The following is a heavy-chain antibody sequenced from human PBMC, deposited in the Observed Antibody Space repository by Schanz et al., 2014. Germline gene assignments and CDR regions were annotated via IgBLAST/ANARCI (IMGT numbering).Heavy chain of an antibody. J-gene: IGHJ4*02. CDR3: AKDVISGWSGFDY. CDR1: GFTVSSNY. CDR2: TYSGGST. Sequence: EVQLVESGGGLVQPGGSLRLSCAASGFTVSSNYMSWVRQAPGKGLEWVSITYSGGSTYYADSVKGSFTISRDNSKNTLYLLMNSLRAEDTAVYYCAKDVISGWSGFDYWGQGTLVTVSS. D-gene: IGHD6-19*01. V-gene: IGHV3-66*01.